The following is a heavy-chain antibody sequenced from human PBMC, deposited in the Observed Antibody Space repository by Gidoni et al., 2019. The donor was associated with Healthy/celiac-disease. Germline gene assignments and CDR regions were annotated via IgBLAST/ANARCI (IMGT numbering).Heavy chain of an antibody. V-gene: IGHV3-48*03. Sequence: EVQLVESGGGLVQPGGSLRLSCAASGFTFSSYEMNWVRQAPGKGLEWVSYISSSGSTIYYADSVKGRFTISRDNAKNSLYLQMNSLRAEDTAVYYCARLAWTDNVYWGQGTLVTVSS. D-gene: IGHD2-21*02. J-gene: IGHJ4*02. CDR3: ARLAWTDNVY. CDR1: GFTFSSYE. CDR2: ISSSGSTI.